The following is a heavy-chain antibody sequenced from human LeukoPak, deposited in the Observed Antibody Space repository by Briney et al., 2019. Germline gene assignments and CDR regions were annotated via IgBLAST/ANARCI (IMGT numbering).Heavy chain of an antibody. V-gene: IGHV3-74*01. CDR1: GFTFSTSW. CDR2: INPDGSST. J-gene: IGHJ4*02. Sequence: GGSLRLSCAASGFTFSTSWMHWVRQVPGKGLVWVSRINPDGSSTTYADSVRGRFTISRDNAMNTVHLQMNSLGADDTAVYYCARAMISGSDFWGQGTLVTVSS. D-gene: IGHD3-22*01. CDR3: ARAMISGSDF.